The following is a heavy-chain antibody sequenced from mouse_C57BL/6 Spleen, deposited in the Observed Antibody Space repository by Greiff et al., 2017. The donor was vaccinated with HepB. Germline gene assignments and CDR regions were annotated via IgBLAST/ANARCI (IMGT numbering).Heavy chain of an antibody. D-gene: IGHD1-1*01. V-gene: IGHV5-4*01. CDR1: GFTFSSYA. Sequence: EVQGVESGGGLVKPGGSLKLSCAASGFTFSSYAMSWVRQTPEKRLEWVATISDGGSYTYYPDNVKGRFTISRDNAKNNLYLQMSHLKSEDTAMYYCARGYGSSYVGYWGQGTTLTVSS. CDR2: ISDGGSYT. J-gene: IGHJ2*01. CDR3: ARGYGSSYVGY.